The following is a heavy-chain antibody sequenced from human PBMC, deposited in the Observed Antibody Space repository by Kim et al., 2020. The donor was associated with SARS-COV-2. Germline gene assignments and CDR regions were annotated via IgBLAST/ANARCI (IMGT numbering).Heavy chain of an antibody. V-gene: IGHV4-4*02. CDR2: IYHSGST. J-gene: IGHJ4*02. D-gene: IGHD3-10*01. Sequence: SETLSLTCAVSGGSISSSNWWSWVRQPPGKGLEWIGEIYHSGSTNYNPSLKSRVTISVDKSKNQFSLKLSSVTAADTAVYYCARGIYGSGSYYNSYYFDYWGQGTLVTVSS. CDR3: ARGIYGSGSYYNSYYFDY. CDR1: GGSISSSNW.